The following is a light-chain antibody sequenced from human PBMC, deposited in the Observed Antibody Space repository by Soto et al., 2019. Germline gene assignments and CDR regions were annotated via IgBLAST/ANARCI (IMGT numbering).Light chain of an antibody. CDR2: DAS. V-gene: IGKV3-15*01. CDR1: QSVSNN. Sequence: ILMTQPPATLSVSPGERATLSCRASQSVSNNLAWYQQKPGQAPRLLIYDASTRATGIPARFSGSGSGTEFTLTISGLQSEDFAVYDCQQYNNWPPWTFGQGTKVEIK. J-gene: IGKJ1*01. CDR3: QQYNNWPPWT.